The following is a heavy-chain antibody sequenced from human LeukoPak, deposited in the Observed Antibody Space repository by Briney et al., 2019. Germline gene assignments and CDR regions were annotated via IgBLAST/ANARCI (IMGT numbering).Heavy chain of an antibody. CDR2: IASNGGTK. Sequence: GGSLRLSCAASGFSFNTYTMRWVRQAPGKGLEYVSGIASNGGTKYYADSVKGRFTISRDNFKNTVYLQMDSLRTEDMAVYYCAKATTYYYGSGSFEGWYFDLWGRGTLVTVSS. V-gene: IGHV3-64*02. D-gene: IGHD3-10*01. CDR1: GFSFNTYT. J-gene: IGHJ2*01. CDR3: AKATTYYYGSGSFEGWYFDL.